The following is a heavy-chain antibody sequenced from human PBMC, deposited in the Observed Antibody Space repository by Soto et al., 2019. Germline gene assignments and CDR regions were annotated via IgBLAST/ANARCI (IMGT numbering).Heavy chain of an antibody. J-gene: IGHJ6*02. V-gene: IGHV1-46*01. CDR1: GDSFTNYY. Sequence: QVQLIQSGAEVRKPGASVKVSCKASGDSFTNYYFHWVRQAPGQSLEWMGIINSSGGSPTYAQKFLGRVTMTRDTSTSTVYMELSSLKSEDTAVYYCAGERNYDFWSGDSSYGMDVWGQGTTVSVSS. CDR2: INSSGGSP. CDR3: AGERNYDFWSGDSSYGMDV. D-gene: IGHD3-3*01.